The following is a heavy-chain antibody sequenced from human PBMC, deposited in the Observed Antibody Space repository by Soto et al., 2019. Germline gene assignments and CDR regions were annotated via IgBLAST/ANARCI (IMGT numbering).Heavy chain of an antibody. CDR1: GGTFNNYP. D-gene: IGHD5-12*01. Sequence: SVKVSCKASGGTFNNYPITWVRQAPGEGLEWMGGSIPIFGTANYAQKFQGRVTISVDEPTSTAYMELSRLRSEDTAVYYCARGRGYSGDDHYYYFDMDVWGQGTTVTVSS. J-gene: IGHJ6*02. CDR2: SIPIFGTA. CDR3: ARGRGYSGDDHYYYFDMDV. V-gene: IGHV1-69*13.